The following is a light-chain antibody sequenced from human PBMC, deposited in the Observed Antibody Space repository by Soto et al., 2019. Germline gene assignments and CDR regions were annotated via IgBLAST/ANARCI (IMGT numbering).Light chain of an antibody. J-gene: IGKJ1*01. V-gene: IGKV3-20*01. CDR3: HRYTGSPWT. CDR1: QSVYSSH. Sequence: EIVLTQSPGTLSLSPGERATLSCRASQSVYSSHLAWYQQKPGQAPRLLIYGASSRATGIPDRFSGSESGTDFTLTISRLEPEDFAVYYCHRYTGSPWTFGQGTKVEIK. CDR2: GAS.